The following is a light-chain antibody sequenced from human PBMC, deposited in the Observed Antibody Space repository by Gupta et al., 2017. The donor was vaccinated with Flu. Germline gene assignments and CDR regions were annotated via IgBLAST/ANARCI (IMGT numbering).Light chain of an antibody. CDR3: QQCYSTPPT. Sequence: DIVMTQSPDSLAVSLGERATINCKSSQSVLYSSNNKNYLAWYQQKPEQPPKLLIYWASTRESGVPDRFSGSGSGTDFTLTISSLQAEDVAVYYCQQCYSTPPTFGQGTKVEIK. V-gene: IGKV4-1*01. CDR2: WAS. CDR1: QSVLYSSNNKNY. J-gene: IGKJ1*01.